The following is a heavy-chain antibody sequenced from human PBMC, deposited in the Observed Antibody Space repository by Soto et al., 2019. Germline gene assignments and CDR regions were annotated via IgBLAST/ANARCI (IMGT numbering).Heavy chain of an antibody. CDR3: ASAYYYDSSGYYIYYGMDV. J-gene: IGHJ6*02. V-gene: IGHV1-18*01. D-gene: IGHD3-22*01. Sequence: ASLKVSCKASGYTFTNFGISWVRQAPGQGLEWMGWISAYNGNTNYAQKFQGRVTMTTDTSTSTAYMELSSLRSEDTAVYYCASAYYYDSSGYYIYYGMDVWGQGTTVTVSS. CDR1: GYTFTNFG. CDR2: ISAYNGNT.